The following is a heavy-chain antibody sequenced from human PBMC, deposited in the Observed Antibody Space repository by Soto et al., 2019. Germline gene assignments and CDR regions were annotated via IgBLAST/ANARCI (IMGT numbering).Heavy chain of an antibody. J-gene: IGHJ4*02. CDR1: GFTFDDYA. CDR3: AKDMAYSSSGNFDF. V-gene: IGHV3-9*01. CDR2: ISWNSGSI. D-gene: IGHD6-13*01. Sequence: EVQLVESGGGLVQPGRSLRLSYAASGFTFDDYAMHWVRQTPGKGLEWVSGISWNSGSIGHADSVKGRFTISRDNAKNSLYLQMNSLRAEDTALYYCAKDMAYSSSGNFDFWGQGTLVTVSS.